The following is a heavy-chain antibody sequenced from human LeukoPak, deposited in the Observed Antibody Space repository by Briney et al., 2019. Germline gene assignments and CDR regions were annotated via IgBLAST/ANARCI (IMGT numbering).Heavy chain of an antibody. Sequence: ASVKVSCKASGYTFTSYGISWVRQAPGPGLEWMGWISAYNGNTNYAQKLQGRVTMTTDTSTSTAYMELRSLRSDDTAVYYCARSFGFGELPSVGYWGQGTLVTVSS. CDR2: ISAYNGNT. V-gene: IGHV1-18*01. J-gene: IGHJ4*02. D-gene: IGHD3-10*01. CDR3: ARSFGFGELPSVGY. CDR1: GYTFTSYG.